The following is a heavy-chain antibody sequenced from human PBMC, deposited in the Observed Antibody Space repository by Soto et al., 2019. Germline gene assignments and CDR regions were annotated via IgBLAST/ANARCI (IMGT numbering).Heavy chain of an antibody. J-gene: IGHJ6*02. D-gene: IGHD2-15*01. CDR3: ARHRRYCSGGSCYIYGMDV. Sequence: PGESLKISCKGSGYSFSTYSIGWVRQMPGKGLEWLGNIHSGDSNARYSPSFQGQVTISADKSISTAYLQWSSLKASDTAMYYCARHRRYCSGGSCYIYGMDVWGQGTTVTVSS. V-gene: IGHV5-51*01. CDR2: IHSGDSNA. CDR1: GYSFSTYS.